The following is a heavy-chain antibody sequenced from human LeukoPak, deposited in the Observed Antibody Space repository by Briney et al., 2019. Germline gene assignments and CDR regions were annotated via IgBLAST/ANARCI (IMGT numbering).Heavy chain of an antibody. V-gene: IGHV5-51*01. Sequence: GKSLKISCKGSGYSFATYWIAWVRQMPGKGLECMGIIYPGDSDTKYSPSSQGQVTISADRSISTAYLQWSSLKASDTAMYYCVRLPSGGTGVNFDYWGQGTLVTVSS. CDR2: IYPGDSDT. CDR3: VRLPSGGTGVNFDY. D-gene: IGHD1-14*01. CDR1: GYSFATYW. J-gene: IGHJ4*02.